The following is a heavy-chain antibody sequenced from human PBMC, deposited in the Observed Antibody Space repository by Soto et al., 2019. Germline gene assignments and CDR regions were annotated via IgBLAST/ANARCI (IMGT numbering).Heavy chain of an antibody. CDR3: ARGPRRGFWSGYYTGKTYYYYGMDV. CDR2: IIPIFGTA. V-gene: IGHV1-69*13. CDR1: GGPFSSYA. Sequence: GASVKVSCKASGGPFSSYAMSWVRQAPGQGLEWMGGIIPIFGTANYAQKFQGRVTITADESTSTAYMELSSLRSEDTAVYYCARGPRRGFWSGYYTGKTYYYYGMDVWGQGTTVTVSS. J-gene: IGHJ6*02. D-gene: IGHD3-3*01.